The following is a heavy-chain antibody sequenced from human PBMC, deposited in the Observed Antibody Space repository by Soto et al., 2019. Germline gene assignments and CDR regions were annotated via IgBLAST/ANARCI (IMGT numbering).Heavy chain of an antibody. CDR3: ARLQIPPPPRGAANARGAMDV. D-gene: IGHD6-13*01. CDR1: GFTFNNYG. V-gene: IGHV3-33*01. J-gene: IGHJ6*02. Sequence: QVQLVESGGGVVQPGRSLRLSCAASGFTFNNYGMHWVRQAPGKGLEWLAVIWNDGSNSSYANSVTGRFTISRDNSKNTLYLQMSSLRAEDTGVYYCARLQIPPPPRGAANARGAMDVWGQGTTVTVSS. CDR2: IWNDGSNS.